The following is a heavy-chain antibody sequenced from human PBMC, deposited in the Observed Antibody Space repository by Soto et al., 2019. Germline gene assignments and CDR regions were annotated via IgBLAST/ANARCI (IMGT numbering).Heavy chain of an antibody. CDR2: IYYSGST. D-gene: IGHD3-10*01. CDR3: AREDTMVRGAPGGMDV. Sequence: SETLSLTCTVSGGSISSGDYYWSWIRQPPGKGLEWIGYIYYSGSTYYNPSLKSRVTISVDTSKNQFSLKLSSVTAADTAVYYCAREDTMVRGAPGGMDVWGQGTTVTVSS. CDR1: GGSISSGDYY. V-gene: IGHV4-30-4*01. J-gene: IGHJ6*02.